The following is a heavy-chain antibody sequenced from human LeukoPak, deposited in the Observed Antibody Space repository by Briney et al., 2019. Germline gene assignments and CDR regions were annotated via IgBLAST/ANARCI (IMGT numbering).Heavy chain of an antibody. CDR1: GGSISSSSYY. CDR2: IYYSGST. D-gene: IGHD6-13*01. Sequence: PSETLSLTCTVSGGSISSSSYYWGWIRRPPGKGLEWIGSIYYSGSTYYNPSLKSRVTISVDTSKNQFSLKLSSVTAADTAVYYCARQDCPSSWFPDRYYYYYYMDVWGKGTTVTVSS. V-gene: IGHV4-39*01. CDR3: ARQDCPSSWFPDRYYYYYYMDV. J-gene: IGHJ6*03.